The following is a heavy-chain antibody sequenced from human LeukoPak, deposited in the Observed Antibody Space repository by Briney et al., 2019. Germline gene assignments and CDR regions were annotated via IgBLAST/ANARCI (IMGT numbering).Heavy chain of an antibody. CDR1: GFTFSSYS. D-gene: IGHD2-21*02. V-gene: IGHV3-21*01. J-gene: IGHJ3*02. CDR2: ISSSSTYI. Sequence: GGSLRLSCAASGFTFSSYSMNWVRQAPGKGLEWVSSISSSSTYIYYADSVKGRFTISRDNAKNSLYLQMNSLRAEDTAVYYCARVILAYCGGDCYQPGAFDIWGQGTMVTVSS. CDR3: ARVILAYCGGDCYQPGAFDI.